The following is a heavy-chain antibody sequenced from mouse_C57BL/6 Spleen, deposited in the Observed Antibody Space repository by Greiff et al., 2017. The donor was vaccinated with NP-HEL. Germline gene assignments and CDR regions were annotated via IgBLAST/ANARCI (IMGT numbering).Heavy chain of an antibody. CDR2: INPNNGGT. V-gene: IGHV1-26*01. CDR1: GYTFTDYY. Sequence: EVQLQQSGPELVKPGASVKISCKASGYTFTDYYMNWVKQSHGKSLEWIGDINPNNGGTSYNQKFKGKATLTVDKSSSTAYMELRSLTSEDSAVYYCARKSYGSRRDYAMDYWGQGTSVTVSS. CDR3: ARKSYGSRRDYAMDY. D-gene: IGHD1-1*01. J-gene: IGHJ4*01.